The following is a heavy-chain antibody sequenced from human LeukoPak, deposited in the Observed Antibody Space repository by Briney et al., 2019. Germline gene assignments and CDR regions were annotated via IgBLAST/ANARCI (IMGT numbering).Heavy chain of an antibody. CDR1: GFTFSSYA. V-gene: IGHV3-7*01. Sequence: GGSLRLSCAASGFTFSSYAMSWVRQAPGKGLEWVANIKQDGSEKYYVDSVRGRFTISRDNAKNSLYLQMNSLRAEDTAMYYCAREISSWYRTEGRFDPWGQGTPVTVSS. D-gene: IGHD6-13*01. CDR3: AREISSWYRTEGRFDP. J-gene: IGHJ5*02. CDR2: IKQDGSEK.